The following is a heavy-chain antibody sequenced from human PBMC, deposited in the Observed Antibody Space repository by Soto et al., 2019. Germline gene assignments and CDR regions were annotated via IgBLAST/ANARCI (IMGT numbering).Heavy chain of an antibody. D-gene: IGHD1-26*01. CDR1: GLVISSSY. J-gene: IGHJ2*01. Sequence: EEQLAESGGGLVQPGGSLRLSCAASGLVISSSYMGWVRQAPGKGLEWVSGLYVDGRTYYTDSVKDRFTISRDDSKNTVYLQMNVLRVDDTAIYYCARQVGSYWYCELWGRGTLVTVSS. V-gene: IGHV3-66*04. CDR3: ARQVGSYWYCEL. CDR2: LYVDGRT.